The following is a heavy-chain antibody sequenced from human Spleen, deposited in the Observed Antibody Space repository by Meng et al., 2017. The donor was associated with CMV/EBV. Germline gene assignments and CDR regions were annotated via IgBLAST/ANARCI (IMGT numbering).Heavy chain of an antibody. CDR1: GFTFRDYY. Sequence: GESLKIFCAASGFTFRDYYMSWIRQAPGKGLEWVSYISSSGSTIYYADSVKGRFTISRDNAKNSLYLQMNSLRAEDTAVYYCARDFLYSSSSLYYYGMDVWGQGTTVTVSS. J-gene: IGHJ6*02. CDR3: ARDFLYSSSSLYYYGMDV. V-gene: IGHV3-11*04. D-gene: IGHD6-6*01. CDR2: ISSSGSTI.